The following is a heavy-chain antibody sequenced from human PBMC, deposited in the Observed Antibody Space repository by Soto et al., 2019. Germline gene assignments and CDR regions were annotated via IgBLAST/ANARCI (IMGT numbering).Heavy chain of an antibody. V-gene: IGHV3-53*01. CDR1: GFTFSNYD. CDR3: ARKLSFDL. J-gene: IGHJ2*01. Sequence: HPGGSLRLSCAASGFTFSNYDMSWVRQAPGKRLEWVSVIYSGGTTYYADSVKGRFTTSRDNSRNTLYLQLNSLRAEDTAVYFCARKLSFDLWGRGTLVTVSS. D-gene: IGHD2-15*01. CDR2: IYSGGTT.